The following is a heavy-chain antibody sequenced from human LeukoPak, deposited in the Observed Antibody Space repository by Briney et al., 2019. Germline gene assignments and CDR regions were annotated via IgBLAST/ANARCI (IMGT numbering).Heavy chain of an antibody. D-gene: IGHD6-13*01. CDR2: ISYDGTKK. J-gene: IGHJ3*02. CDR1: GFTFSNYA. V-gene: IGHV3-30-3*01. Sequence: GGSLRLSCVASGFTFSNYAMHWVRRAPGKGLEWMAVISYDGTKKYYADSVKGRFTISRDYSKKTLYLQMNSLRGEDTALYYCARGYSSTWPNAFDIWGQGTMVTVSS. CDR3: ARGYSSTWPNAFDI.